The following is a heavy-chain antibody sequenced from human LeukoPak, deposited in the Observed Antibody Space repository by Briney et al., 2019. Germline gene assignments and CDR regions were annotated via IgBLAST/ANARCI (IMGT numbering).Heavy chain of an antibody. CDR3: ARTHSGSYYVYYYMDV. V-gene: IGHV4-34*01. CDR1: GGSFSGYY. CDR2: IYYSGSA. Sequence: SETLSLTCAVYGGSFSGYYWSWIRQPPGKGLEWIGSIYYSGSAYYNPSLKSRVTISVDTSKNQFSLKLSSVTAAGTAVYYCARTHSGSYYVYYYMDVWGKGTTVTVSS. J-gene: IGHJ6*03. D-gene: IGHD1-26*01.